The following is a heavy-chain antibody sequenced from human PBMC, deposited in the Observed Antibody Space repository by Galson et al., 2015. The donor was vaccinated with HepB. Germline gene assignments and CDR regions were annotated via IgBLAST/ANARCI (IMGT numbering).Heavy chain of an antibody. CDR3: AQVLGYNTGWYAFDM. V-gene: IGHV2-70*04. CDR2: IDWDGDK. Sequence: PALVKPTQTLTLTSTFSGFSLSTSGMRMSWIRQPPGKALEWLARIDWDGDKFYSTPLKSRLNISKDKSQNHAVLTRTNMEPFDTATYYCAQVLGYNTGWYAFDMWGQGTVVTVSS. J-gene: IGHJ3*02. CDR1: GFSLSTSGMR. D-gene: IGHD6-19*01.